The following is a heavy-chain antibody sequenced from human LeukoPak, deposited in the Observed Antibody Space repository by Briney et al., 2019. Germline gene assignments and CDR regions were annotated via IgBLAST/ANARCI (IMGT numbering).Heavy chain of an antibody. V-gene: IGHV4-4*02. CDR1: GGSISSSNW. D-gene: IGHD6-19*01. CDR3: ARGPPAGQWLVQSRYYFDY. CDR2: IYHSGST. Sequence: SETLSLTCAVSGGSISSSNWWSWVRPPPGKGLEWIGEIYHSGSTNYNPSLKSRVTISVDKSKNQFSLKLSSVTAADTAVYYCARGPPAGQWLVQSRYYFDYWGQGTLVTVSS. J-gene: IGHJ4*02.